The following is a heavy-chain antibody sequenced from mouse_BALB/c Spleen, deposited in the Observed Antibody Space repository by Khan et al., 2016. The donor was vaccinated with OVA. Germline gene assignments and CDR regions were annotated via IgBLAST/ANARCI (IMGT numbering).Heavy chain of an antibody. CDR2: INPNNVYT. J-gene: IGHJ3*01. CDR3: TRDGDYYRKDGWFDY. Sequence: QVQLQQSGAELARPGASVKMSCKASGYTFTTYTIHWIKQRPGQGLEWIGFINPNNVYTNYNQKFKDKATLTADKSSTTAYMQLSSLTSDDSAVFYCTRDGDYYRKDGWFDYWGQGTLVTVSA. D-gene: IGHD2-14*01. V-gene: IGHV1-4*01. CDR1: GYTFTTYT.